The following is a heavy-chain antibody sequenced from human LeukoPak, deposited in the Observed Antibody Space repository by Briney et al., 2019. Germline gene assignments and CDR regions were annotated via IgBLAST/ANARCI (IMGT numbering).Heavy chain of an antibody. CDR1: GGSISSGGYY. V-gene: IGHV4-30-2*01. J-gene: IGHJ3*02. D-gene: IGHD6-6*01. Sequence: SETLSLTCTVSGGSISSGGYYWSWIRQPPGKGLEWIGYIYHSGSTYYNPSLKSRVTISVDRSKNQFSLKLSSVTAADTAVYYCARERRSVAKQLVRDAFDIWGQGTMVTVSS. CDR3: ARERRSVAKQLVRDAFDI. CDR2: IYHSGST.